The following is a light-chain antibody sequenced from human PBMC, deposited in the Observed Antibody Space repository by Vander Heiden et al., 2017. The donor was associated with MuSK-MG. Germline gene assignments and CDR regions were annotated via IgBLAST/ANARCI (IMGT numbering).Light chain of an antibody. Sequence: SSELTQPPSVSVSPGQTASLTCSGDKLGDKYACWYQQKPGQSPGLVIYQDSKRPSGIPERFSGSNSGNTATLTISGTQAMDEADYYCQAWDSSVVFGGGTKLTVL. V-gene: IGLV3-1*01. J-gene: IGLJ2*01. CDR2: QDS. CDR1: KLGDKY. CDR3: QAWDSSVV.